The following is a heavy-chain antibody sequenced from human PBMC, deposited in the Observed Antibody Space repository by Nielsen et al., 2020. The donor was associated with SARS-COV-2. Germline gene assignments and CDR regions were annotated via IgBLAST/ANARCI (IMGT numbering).Heavy chain of an antibody. CDR3: ARGYGGNSRHYYYGMDV. CDR1: GGSISSSSYY. V-gene: IGHV4-39*07. CDR2: IYYSGST. Sequence: SETLSLTCTVSGGSISSSSYYWGWIRQPPGKGLEWIGSIYYSGSTYYNPSLKSRVTISVDRSKNQFSLKLSSVTAADTAVYYCARGYGGNSRHYYYGMDVWGQGTTVTVSS. D-gene: IGHD4-23*01. J-gene: IGHJ6*02.